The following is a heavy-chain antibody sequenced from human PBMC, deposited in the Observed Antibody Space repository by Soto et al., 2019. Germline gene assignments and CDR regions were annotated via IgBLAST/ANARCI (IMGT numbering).Heavy chain of an antibody. CDR3: VKDESINWYSGHFRH. D-gene: IGHD6-13*01. Sequence: PGGSLRLSCAASGFSFAGYAVAWVRQVPGKGLEWVSGINWNSGSIGYGDSVKGRFAISRDNAKNSLHLQMNSLSAEDTAFYYCVKDESINWYSGHFRHWGQGTLVTVSS. J-gene: IGHJ1*01. V-gene: IGHV3-9*01. CDR1: GFSFAGYA. CDR2: INWNSGSI.